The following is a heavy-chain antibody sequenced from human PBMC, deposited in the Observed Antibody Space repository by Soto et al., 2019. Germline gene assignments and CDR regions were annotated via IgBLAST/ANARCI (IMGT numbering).Heavy chain of an antibody. CDR2: INHSGST. D-gene: IGHD3-3*01. V-gene: IGHV4-34*01. CDR3: ARGEPRFREWLLLSEYFDP. Sequence: QVQLQQWGAGLLKPSETLSLTCAVYGGSFSSYYWSWIRQPPGKGLEWIGVINHSGSTNYDPSLKSRVTISIDTSKNQCSLTLSSGTAADTAVYYCARGEPRFREWLLLSEYFDPWGQGTLVTVSS. CDR1: GGSFSSYY. J-gene: IGHJ5*02.